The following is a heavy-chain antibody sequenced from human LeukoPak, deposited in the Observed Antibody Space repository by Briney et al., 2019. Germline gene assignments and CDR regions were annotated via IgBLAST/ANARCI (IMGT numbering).Heavy chain of an antibody. Sequence: PSETLSLTCAVYGGSFSGYYWSWLRQPPGKGLEWIGEINHSGSTNYNPSLKSRVTISVDTSKNQFSLKLSSVTAADTAVSYCARGRGITFGGVSFFRKWFDPWGQGTLVTISS. CDR2: INHSGST. CDR3: ARGRGITFGGVSFFRKWFDP. V-gene: IGHV4-34*01. J-gene: IGHJ5*02. CDR1: GGSFSGYY. D-gene: IGHD3-16*01.